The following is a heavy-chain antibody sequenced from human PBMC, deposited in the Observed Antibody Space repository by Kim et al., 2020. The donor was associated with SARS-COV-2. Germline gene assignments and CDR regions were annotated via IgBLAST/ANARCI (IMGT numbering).Heavy chain of an antibody. Sequence: GGSLRHSCAASGFTFSSYSMNWVRQAPGKGLEWVSYISSSSSTIYYADSVKGRFTISRDNAKNSLYLQMNSLRDEDTAVYYCARAYGDYGGYYFDYWGQGTLVTVSS. CDR1: GFTFSSYS. CDR3: ARAYGDYGGYYFDY. D-gene: IGHD4-17*01. CDR2: ISSSSSTI. J-gene: IGHJ4*02. V-gene: IGHV3-48*02.